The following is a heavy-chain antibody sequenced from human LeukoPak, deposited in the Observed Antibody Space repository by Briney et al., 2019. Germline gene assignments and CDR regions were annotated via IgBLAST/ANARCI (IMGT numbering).Heavy chain of an antibody. CDR2: ISGGDGST. D-gene: IGHD4/OR15-4a*01. J-gene: IGHJ4*02. V-gene: IGHV3-23*01. CDR3: AKSGLSRFDY. Sequence: PGGSLRLSCEASVTLSGSYLSWVRLAPGKGLKWVSSISGGDGSTYYANSVKGRFTISRDNSKNTLYLQMNSLRAEDTAVYYCAKSGLSRFDYWSQGTLVTVSS. CDR1: VTLSGSY.